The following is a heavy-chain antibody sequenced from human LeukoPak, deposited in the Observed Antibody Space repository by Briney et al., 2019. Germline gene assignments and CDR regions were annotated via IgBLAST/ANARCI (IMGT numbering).Heavy chain of an antibody. V-gene: IGHV3-30*18. CDR2: ISYDGSNK. Sequence: GGSLRLSCAASGFTFSSYGMHWVRQAPGKGLEWVAVISYDGSNKYYADSVKGRFTISRDNSKNTLYLQMNSLRAEDTAAYYCAKDLCSGGSCYYFDYWGQGTLVTVSS. CDR3: AKDLCSGGSCYYFDY. CDR1: GFTFSSYG. J-gene: IGHJ4*02. D-gene: IGHD2-15*01.